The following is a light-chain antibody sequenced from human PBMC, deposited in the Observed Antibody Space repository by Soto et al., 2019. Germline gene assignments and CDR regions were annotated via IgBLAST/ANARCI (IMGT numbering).Light chain of an antibody. CDR1: QSISNR. CDR2: KAS. CDR3: KLSYITLWT. Sequence: DIQMKQSPSTLSASVGGRLTITCVASQSISNRLAWNQQKPGKAPNLVIYKASSLESGVPSRFSGSGSGTEFTLTISSLQPEDVATYYCKLSYITLWTSGQGTKVDI. V-gene: IGKV1-5*03. J-gene: IGKJ1*01.